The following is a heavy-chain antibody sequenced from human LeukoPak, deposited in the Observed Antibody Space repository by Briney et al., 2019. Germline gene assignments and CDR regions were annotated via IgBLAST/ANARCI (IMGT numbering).Heavy chain of an antibody. D-gene: IGHD5-24*01. CDR1: DGSISSYY. CDR2: IYDSGST. V-gene: IGHV4-59*01. Sequence: SETLSLTCTVSDGSISSYYWSWIRQPPGKGLEYIGYIYDSGSTNYNPSFKSRVTISVDTSKNQFSLNLSSVTAADTAVYYCARTRDAGHFDYWGHGTLVTVSS. J-gene: IGHJ4*01. CDR3: ARTRDAGHFDY.